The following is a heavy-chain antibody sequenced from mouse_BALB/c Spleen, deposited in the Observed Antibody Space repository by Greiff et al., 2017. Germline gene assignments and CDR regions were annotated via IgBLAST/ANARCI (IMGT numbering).Heavy chain of an antibody. CDR1: GFTFSSYY. Sequence: EVQGVESGGGLVKLGGSLKLSCAASGFTFSSYYMSWVRQTPEKRLELVAAINSNGGSTYYPDTVKGRFTISRDNAKNTLYLQMSSLKSEDTALYYCARGNWPDYWGQGTTLTVSS. CDR2: INSNGGST. CDR3: ARGNWPDY. D-gene: IGHD4-1*01. J-gene: IGHJ2*01. V-gene: IGHV5-6-2*01.